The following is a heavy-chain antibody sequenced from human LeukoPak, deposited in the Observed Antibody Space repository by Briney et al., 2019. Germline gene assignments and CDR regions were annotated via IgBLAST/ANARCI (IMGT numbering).Heavy chain of an antibody. Sequence: SETLSLTCTVSGGSISSGGYYWSCIRQHPGKGLECIGYIYYSGSTYYNPSLKSRVTISVDTSKNQFSLKLSSVTAADTAVYYCAREKQVGATTGAFDIWGQGTIVTVSS. CDR2: IYYSGST. CDR1: GGSISSGGYY. J-gene: IGHJ3*02. D-gene: IGHD1-26*01. V-gene: IGHV4-31*03. CDR3: AREKQVGATTGAFDI.